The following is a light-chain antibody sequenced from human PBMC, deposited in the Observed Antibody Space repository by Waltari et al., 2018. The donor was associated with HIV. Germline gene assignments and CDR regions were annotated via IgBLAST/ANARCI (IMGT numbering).Light chain of an antibody. Sequence: SNTLTQPPSVSESPGQTARITCSGDALAQHHAYWYQQKPGQAPLLVIYKGSERPSGIPERFSGSSSGTTVTLTISGVQSEDEADYYCQSTDSSGISWVFGGGTKLTVL. CDR1: ALAQHH. CDR3: QSTDSSGISWV. CDR2: KGS. J-gene: IGLJ3*02. V-gene: IGLV3-25*03.